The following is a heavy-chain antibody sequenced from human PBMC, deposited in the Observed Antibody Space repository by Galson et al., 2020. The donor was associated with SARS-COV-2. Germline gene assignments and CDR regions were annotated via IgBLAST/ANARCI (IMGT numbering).Heavy chain of an antibody. D-gene: IGHD6-19*01. J-gene: IGHJ3*02. V-gene: IGHV3-30*03. Sequence: LSLPCAASGFTFSGYVMHWVRQAPGKGLEWVAVTSFDGSVKNYADYVKGRFTISRDNSKITLYLQMDSLRADDTAVYYCSRGGSSGDDAFDIWGQGTMVTVSS. CDR3: SRGGSSGDDAFDI. CDR1: GFTFSGYV. CDR2: TSFDGSVK.